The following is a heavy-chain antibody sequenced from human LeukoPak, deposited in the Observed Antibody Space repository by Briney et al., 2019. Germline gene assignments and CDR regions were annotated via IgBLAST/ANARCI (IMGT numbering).Heavy chain of an antibody. J-gene: IGHJ6*03. CDR3: ARAPDCRSTSCYYMDV. CDR2: IYPGDSDT. D-gene: IGHD2-2*01. Sequence: GESLKISCKGSGYSFTSYWIGWVRQMPGKGLEWMGIIYPGDSDTRYSPSFQGQVTISADKSISTAYLQWSSLKASDTAMYYCARAPDCRSTSCYYMDVWGKGTTVTVSS. V-gene: IGHV5-51*01. CDR1: GYSFTSYW.